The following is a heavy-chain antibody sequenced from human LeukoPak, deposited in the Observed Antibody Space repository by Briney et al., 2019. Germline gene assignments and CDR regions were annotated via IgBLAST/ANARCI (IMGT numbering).Heavy chain of an antibody. D-gene: IGHD1-26*01. CDR3: ASEKWVKREGVYYYYGITV. Sequence: ASVKVSCKVSGYTLTELSMHWVRQAPGKGLEWMGGFDPEDGETIYAQKFQGRVTMTEDTSTDTAYMELSSLTSEDTAVYYCASEKWVKREGVYYYYGITVWGQGTTVTVSS. V-gene: IGHV1-24*01. J-gene: IGHJ6*02. CDR1: GYTLTELS. CDR2: FDPEDGET.